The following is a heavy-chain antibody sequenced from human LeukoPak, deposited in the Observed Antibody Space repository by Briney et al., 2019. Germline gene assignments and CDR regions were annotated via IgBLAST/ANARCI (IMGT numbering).Heavy chain of an antibody. V-gene: IGHV3-23*01. CDR1: GFTFSSYA. J-gene: IGHJ6*03. CDR2: ISGSGGST. Sequence: PGGSLRLSCAASGFTFSSYAVSWVRQAPGKGLEWVSAISGSGGSTYYADSVKGRFTISRDNSKNTLYLQMNSLRAEDTAVYYCAEDLWQQLAYYYYMDVWGKGTTVTVSS. CDR3: AEDLWQQLAYYYYMDV. D-gene: IGHD6-13*01.